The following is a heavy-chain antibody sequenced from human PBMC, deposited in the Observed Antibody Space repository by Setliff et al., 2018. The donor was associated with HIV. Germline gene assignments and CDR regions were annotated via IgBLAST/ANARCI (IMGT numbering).Heavy chain of an antibody. CDR1: GYTFINYA. Sequence: ASVKVSCKASGYTFINYAMNWVRQAPGQGLEWMGWINTHTGSPTYAQAFTGRFVFSVDTSVSTAYLQISSLKADDTAVYYCARARLQGIVTAVGPRDNCLDPWGQGTRVTVSS. D-gene: IGHD1-26*01. CDR3: ARARLQGIVTAVGPRDNCLDP. CDR2: INTHTGSP. J-gene: IGHJ5*02. V-gene: IGHV7-4-1*02.